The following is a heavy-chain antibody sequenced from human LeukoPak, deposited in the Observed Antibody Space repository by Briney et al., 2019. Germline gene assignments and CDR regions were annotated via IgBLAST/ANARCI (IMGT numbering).Heavy chain of an antibody. CDR1: GFNFGSYS. D-gene: IGHD1-26*01. CDR2: ISADSATT. J-gene: IGHJ4*02. Sequence: GSLRLSCAASGFNFGSYSMTWVRQAPGKGLEWVSVISADSATTFYADSVKGRFTVSRDNSKNSLYLQMNSLRAEDTAVYYCARDKIVGATYFDYWGQGTLVTVSS. CDR3: ARDKIVGATYFDY. V-gene: IGHV3-23*01.